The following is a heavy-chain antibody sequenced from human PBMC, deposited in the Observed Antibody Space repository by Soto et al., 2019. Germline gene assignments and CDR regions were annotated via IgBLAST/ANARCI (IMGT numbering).Heavy chain of an antibody. V-gene: IGHV4-34*01. D-gene: IGHD4-17*01. J-gene: IGHJ6*02. CDR3: ARATMDDYGNYYDGMDV. CDR2: INYRGIT. Sequence: QVQLQQWGAGLLKPSETLSLTCGVSGGSFRGYSWHWIRQSPEKGLEWIGEINYRGITSYNPSLRSRVTISLDPSTNRFHLTLASVTAADTAIYYCARATMDDYGNYYDGMDVWGQGTTITVS. CDR1: GGSFRGYS.